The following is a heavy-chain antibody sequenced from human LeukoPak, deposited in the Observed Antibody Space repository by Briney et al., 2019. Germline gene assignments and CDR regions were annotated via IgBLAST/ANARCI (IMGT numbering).Heavy chain of an antibody. J-gene: IGHJ4*02. CDR2: IYYSGST. D-gene: IGHD3-10*01. CDR1: SGSISSGGYY. V-gene: IGHV4-31*03. Sequence: SETLSLTCTVSSGSISSGGYYWSWIRQHPGKGLEWIGYIYYSGSTYYNPSLKSRVTISVDTSKNQFSLKLSSVTAADTAVYYCARARDYYGSGSYYNEYYFDYWGQGTLVTVSS. CDR3: ARARDYYGSGSYYNEYYFDY.